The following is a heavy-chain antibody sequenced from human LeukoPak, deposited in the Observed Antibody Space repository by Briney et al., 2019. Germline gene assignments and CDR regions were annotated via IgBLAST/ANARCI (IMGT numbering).Heavy chain of an antibody. V-gene: IGHV1-69*01. D-gene: IGHD2-2*01. CDR1: GGTFSSYA. CDR3: ARSRYGSIASCYYWLGP. CDR2: TIPIFGTA. J-gene: IGHJ5*02. Sequence: GSSVKVPCKASGGTFSSYAISRVRQAPGQGLEWMGGTIPIFGTANYAQKFQGRATITADESTSTAYMELSSLRSEDTAVYYCARSRYGSIASCYYWLGPWGQKTLVTASS.